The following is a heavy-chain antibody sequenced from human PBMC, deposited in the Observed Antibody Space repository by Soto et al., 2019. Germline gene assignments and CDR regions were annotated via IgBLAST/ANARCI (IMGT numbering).Heavy chain of an antibody. Sequence: ASVKVSCKASGYTFTSYYMHWVRQAPGQGLEWMGIINPSGGSTSYAQKFQCWVTMTRDTSISTAYMELSRLRSDDTAVYYCARSIAAAGTHYYYGMDVWGQGTTVTVSS. CDR1: GYTFTSYY. CDR2: INPSGGST. CDR3: ARSIAAAGTHYYYGMDV. D-gene: IGHD6-13*01. J-gene: IGHJ6*02. V-gene: IGHV1-46*01.